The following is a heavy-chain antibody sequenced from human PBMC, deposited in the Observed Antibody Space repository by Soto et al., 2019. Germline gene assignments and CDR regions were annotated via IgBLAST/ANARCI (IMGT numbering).Heavy chain of an antibody. D-gene: IGHD3-22*01. CDR3: ARPDARYDSTAY. CDR1: GFFTFSRFW. Sequence: PGGSLRLSCVASGFFTFSRFWMSWVRQVPGQGLEWLANIKEDGSEKFYVDSVKGRFTISRDNAKTSVYLQMNSLRVEDTAVYYCARPDARYDSTAYWGQGT. J-gene: IGHJ4*02. V-gene: IGHV3-7*04. CDR2: IKEDGSEK.